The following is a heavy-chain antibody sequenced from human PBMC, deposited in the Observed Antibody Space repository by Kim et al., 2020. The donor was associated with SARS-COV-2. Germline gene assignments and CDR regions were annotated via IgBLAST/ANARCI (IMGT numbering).Heavy chain of an antibody. Sequence: GGSLRLSCAASGFSFNDYAMTWVRQAPGQGLEWVSGISGRYGATYYADSVKGRFTISRDNSENILYLQMDSLRVEDTAIYYCAKDLTLATSGSDHWGQGPWSPSPQ. CDR3: AKDLTLATSGSDH. D-gene: IGHD1-26*01. CDR1: GFSFNDYA. CDR2: ISGRYGAT. V-gene: IGHV3-23*01. J-gene: IGHJ4*02.